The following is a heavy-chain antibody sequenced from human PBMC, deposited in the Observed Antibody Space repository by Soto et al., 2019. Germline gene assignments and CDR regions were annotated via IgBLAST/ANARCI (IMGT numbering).Heavy chain of an antibody. D-gene: IGHD6-13*01. CDR3: ARTGIEASGTMYGMDV. V-gene: IGHV3-48*02. CDR1: GFTFSKYI. CDR2: ISRSSSTI. Sequence: QPGGSLRLSCAASGFTFSKYILNWVRQAPGQGLEWISSISRSSSTIYYAESVKGRFTISRDNAKNSLSLEMNSLRDEDTAVYCCARTGIEASGTMYGMDVWGPGATVTVSS. J-gene: IGHJ6*02.